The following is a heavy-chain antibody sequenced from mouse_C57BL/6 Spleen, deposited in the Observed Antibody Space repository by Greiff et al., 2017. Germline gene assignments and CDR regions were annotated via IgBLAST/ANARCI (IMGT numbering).Heavy chain of an antibody. D-gene: IGHD1-1*01. CDR3: ARWGELLRYDYAMDY. CDR1: GYAFSSYW. CDR2: IYPGDGDT. J-gene: IGHJ4*01. V-gene: IGHV1-80*01. Sequence: QVQLQQSGAELVKPGASVKISCKASGYAFSSYWMNWVKQRPGKGLEWIGQIYPGDGDTNYNGKFKGKATRTADKSSSTAYMQLSSLTSEDSAVYFCARWGELLRYDYAMDYWGQGTSVTVSS.